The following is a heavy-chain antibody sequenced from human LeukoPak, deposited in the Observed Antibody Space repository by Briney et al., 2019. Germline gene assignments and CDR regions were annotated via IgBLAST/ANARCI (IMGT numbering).Heavy chain of an antibody. J-gene: IGHJ4*02. Sequence: PSETLSLTCTVSGGSISSYYWSWIRQPPGKGLEWIGYIYYSGSTNYNPSLKSRVTISVDTSKNQFSPKLSSVTAADTAVYYCARARGYYDSSGYYLYYFDYWGQGTLVTVSS. V-gene: IGHV4-59*01. CDR1: GGSISSYY. CDR2: IYYSGST. CDR3: ARARGYYDSSGYYLYYFDY. D-gene: IGHD3-22*01.